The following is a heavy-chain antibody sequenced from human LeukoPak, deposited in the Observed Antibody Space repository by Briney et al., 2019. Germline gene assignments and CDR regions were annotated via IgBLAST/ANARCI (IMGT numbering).Heavy chain of an antibody. CDR2: IIPIFGTA. CDR3: ARGGYSSSWYGRSPYYYYMDV. D-gene: IGHD6-13*01. Sequence: SVKVSCKASGGTFSSYAFSWVRQAPGQGLEWMGGIIPIFGTANYAQKFQGRVTITADESTSTAYMELSSLRSEDAAVYYCARGGYSSSWYGRSPYYYYMDVWGRGTSVTVSS. J-gene: IGHJ6*03. CDR1: GGTFSSYA. V-gene: IGHV1-69*13.